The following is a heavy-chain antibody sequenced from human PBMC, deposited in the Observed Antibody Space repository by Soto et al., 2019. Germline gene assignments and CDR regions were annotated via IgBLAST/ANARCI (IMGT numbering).Heavy chain of an antibody. CDR1: WGSVNSYY. J-gene: IGHJ6*02. CDR2: IFNSGTI. D-gene: IGHD3-3*02. CDR3: GRDLLATASARWYFYYGLDV. Sequence: SETPSPPCSVFWGSVNSYYWSWVPQSPGRGLDWIGHIFNSGTIHYNPSLKSRVTMSVDSSKNQVSLKMNSVTAADTAIYYCGRDLLATASARWYFYYGLDVWGQGTAVTVSS. V-gene: IGHV4-59*02.